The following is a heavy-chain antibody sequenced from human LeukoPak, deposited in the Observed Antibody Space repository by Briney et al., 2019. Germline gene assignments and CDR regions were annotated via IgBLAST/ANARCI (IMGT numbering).Heavy chain of an antibody. V-gene: IGHV3-48*03. D-gene: IGHD5-18*01. J-gene: IGHJ3*02. Sequence: GGSLRLSCAASGFTFSSYEMNWVRQAPGKGLEWVSYISSSGSTIYYADSVKGRFTISRDNAKNSLYLQMNSLRAEDTAVYYCASDSYGARLGFDIWGQGTMVTVSS. CDR3: ASDSYGARLGFDI. CDR1: GFTFSSYE. CDR2: ISSSGSTI.